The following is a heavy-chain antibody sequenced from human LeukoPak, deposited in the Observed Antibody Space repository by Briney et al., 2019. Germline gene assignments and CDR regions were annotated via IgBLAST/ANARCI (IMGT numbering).Heavy chain of an antibody. J-gene: IGHJ4*02. CDR3: ARLTGTRYFDY. CDR2: ISSSGSII. D-gene: IGHD1-20*01. Sequence: GGSLRLSCTTSGFIFSDYYMSWIRQAPGKGLEWVSYISSSGSIIYYADSVKGRFTISRDNAKNSLYLQMNSLRAEDTAVYYCARLTGTRYFDYWGQGTLVTVSS. V-gene: IGHV3-11*01. CDR1: GFIFSDYY.